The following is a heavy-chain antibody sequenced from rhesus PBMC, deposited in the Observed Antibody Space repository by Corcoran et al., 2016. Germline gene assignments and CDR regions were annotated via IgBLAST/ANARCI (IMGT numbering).Heavy chain of an antibody. CDR3: ARDESNRFDV. CDR2: ISGGRART. J-gene: IGHJ5-1*01. Sequence: QGQLQASGPGLVKPSETLPLNCAVSGASISSHYWIWIRQPPGKGIEWIRYISGGRARTKSNPSLKCRVTISRDTSKKQISLKLTSVTAADTAVYYCARDESNRFDVWGAGVLVTVSS. V-gene: IGHV4S6*01. CDR1: GASISSHY.